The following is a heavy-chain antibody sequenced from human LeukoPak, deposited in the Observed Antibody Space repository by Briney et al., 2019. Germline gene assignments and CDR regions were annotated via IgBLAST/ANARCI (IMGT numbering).Heavy chain of an antibody. V-gene: IGHV4-59*11. Sequence: SEALSLTCTVSGGSISSHYWSWIRRPPGKGLEWIGYIYYSGSTNYNPSLKSRVTISVDTSKNQFSLKLSSVTAADTAVYYCAGLLSVAGPVDYWGQGTLVTVSS. CDR1: GGSISSHY. CDR2: IYYSGST. J-gene: IGHJ4*02. CDR3: AGLLSVAGPVDY. D-gene: IGHD6-19*01.